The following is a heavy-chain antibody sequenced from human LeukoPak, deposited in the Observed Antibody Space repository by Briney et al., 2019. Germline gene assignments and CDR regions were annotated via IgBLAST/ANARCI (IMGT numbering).Heavy chain of an antibody. V-gene: IGHV4-59*08. CDR1: GGSISSYY. J-gene: IGHJ3*02. CDR2: IYYSGST. Sequence: SETLSLTCTVSGGSISSYYWSWIRQPPGKGLEWIGYIYYSGSTNYNPSLKSRVTISVDTSKNQFSLKLSSVTAADTAVYYCASDYGGTGDAFDIWGQGTMVTVSS. CDR3: ASDYGGTGDAFDI. D-gene: IGHD4-17*01.